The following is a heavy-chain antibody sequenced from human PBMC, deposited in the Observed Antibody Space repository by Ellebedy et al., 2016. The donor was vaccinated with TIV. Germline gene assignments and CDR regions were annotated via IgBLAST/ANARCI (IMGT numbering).Heavy chain of an antibody. V-gene: IGHV4-39*01. CDR2: SYCSGTT. Sequence: MPSETLSLTCTVSGGSISSCSDYWGWIRQPPGKGLEWMGSSYCSGTTYYNPYLTSRVTISVDTSKNQFSLKLSSVTAADTAVYYCARHGLSGIPAVDYWGQGTLVTVSS. CDR3: ARHGLSGIPAVDY. J-gene: IGHJ4*02. D-gene: IGHD3-10*01. CDR1: GGSISSCSDY.